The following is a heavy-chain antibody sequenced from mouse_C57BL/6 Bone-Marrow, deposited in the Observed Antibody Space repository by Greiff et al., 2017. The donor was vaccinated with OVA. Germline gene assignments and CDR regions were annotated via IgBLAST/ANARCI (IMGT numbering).Heavy chain of an antibody. J-gene: IGHJ3*01. Sequence: VQLQQSVAELVRPGASVKLSCTASGFNINNTFMHWVKQRPEQGLEWIGRIDPANGNTKYAPKFQGKATITADTASNTAYLQLSSLTSEDTAIYYCSSRGFAYWGQGTLVTVSA. CDR1: GFNINNTF. CDR3: SSRGFAY. CDR2: IDPANGNT. V-gene: IGHV14-3*01.